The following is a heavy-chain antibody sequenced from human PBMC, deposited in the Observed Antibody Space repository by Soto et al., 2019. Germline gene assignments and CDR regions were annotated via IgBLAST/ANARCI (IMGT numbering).Heavy chain of an antibody. Sequence: QVQLQEPGPGLVKPSGTLSLTCVVSSRSISSNWWSWVRQPPGKGLEWIGEVNHDGRTNTNPSLESRVTMSVDKSGNQFSLNLNSVSAADTAVYYCAGSTSYRLDYWGQGTLVTVSS. D-gene: IGHD3-16*02. CDR1: SRSISSNW. CDR3: AGSTSYRLDY. V-gene: IGHV4-4*02. J-gene: IGHJ4*02. CDR2: VNHDGRT.